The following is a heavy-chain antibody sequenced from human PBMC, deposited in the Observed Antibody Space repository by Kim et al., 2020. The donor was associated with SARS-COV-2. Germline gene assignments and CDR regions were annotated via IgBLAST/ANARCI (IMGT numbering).Heavy chain of an antibody. V-gene: IGHV3-43*02. D-gene: IGHD4-17*01. J-gene: IGHJ6*02. CDR2: ISGDGGST. CDR3: AKDVRDYGDYGYYYYGMDV. Sequence: GGSLRLSCAASGFTFDDYAMHWVRQAPGKGLEWVSLISGDGGSTYYADSVKGRFTISRDNSKNSLYLQMNSLRTEDTALYYCAKDVRDYGDYGYYYYGMDVWGQGTTVTVSS. CDR1: GFTFDDYA.